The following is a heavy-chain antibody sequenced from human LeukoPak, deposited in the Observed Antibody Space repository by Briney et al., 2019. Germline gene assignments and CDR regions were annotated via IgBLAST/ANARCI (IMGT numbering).Heavy chain of an antibody. D-gene: IGHD4-23*01. J-gene: IGHJ5*02. CDR2: INRSGST. CDR1: GGSFSGYY. V-gene: IGHV4-34*01. Sequence: SETLSLTCAVYGGSFSGYYWSWIRQPPGKGLEWIGEINRSGSTNYNPSLKSRVTISLDTSKNQFSLQLGSVTAADTAVYYCARGTTVVTPIRYWFVPWGRGTLVTVSS. CDR3: ARGTTVVTPIRYWFVP.